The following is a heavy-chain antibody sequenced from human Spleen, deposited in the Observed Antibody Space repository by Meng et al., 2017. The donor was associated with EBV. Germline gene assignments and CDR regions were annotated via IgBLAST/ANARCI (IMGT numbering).Heavy chain of an antibody. CDR3: ARDDFY. Sequence: QVQLQASGPLLVQPPETLSLTCFVSDGSVNTNTFSWSWIRQPPGKTLEWIGYSYSSGRTSYNPSLKSRVTISVDTSKNQFSLRLASVTAADTAVYYCARDDFYWGQGILVTVSS. D-gene: IGHD2-21*02. J-gene: IGHJ4*02. CDR2: SYSSGRT. V-gene: IGHV4-61*01. CDR1: DGSVNTNTFS.